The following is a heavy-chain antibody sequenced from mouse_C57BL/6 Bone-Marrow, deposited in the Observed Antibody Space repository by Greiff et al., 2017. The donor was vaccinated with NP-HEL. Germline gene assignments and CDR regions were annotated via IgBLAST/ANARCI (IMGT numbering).Heavy chain of an antibody. D-gene: IGHD2-13*01. CDR2: ISNGGGST. CDR1: GFTFSDYY. V-gene: IGHV5-12*01. CDR3: ARKRLDYYAMDY. J-gene: IGHJ4*01. Sequence: EVNLVESGGGLVQPGGSLKLSCAASGFTFSDYYMYWVRQTPEKRLEWVAYISNGGGSTYYPDTVKGRFTISRDNAKNTLYLQMSRLKSEDTAMYYCARKRLDYYAMDYWGQGTSVTVSS.